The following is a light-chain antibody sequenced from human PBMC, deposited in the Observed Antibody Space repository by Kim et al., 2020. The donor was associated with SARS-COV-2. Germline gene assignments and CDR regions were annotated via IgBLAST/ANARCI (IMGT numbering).Light chain of an antibody. Sequence: EFVLTQSPATLSLSPGERATLSCRASQSISNSLAWYQQKPGQAPRLLIYDASNRATGIPARFSGSGSGTDFTLTISSLEPEDFAVYYCQQRSNWRLYTFGQGTKLEIK. CDR2: DAS. CDR1: QSISNS. V-gene: IGKV3-11*01. CDR3: QQRSNWRLYT. J-gene: IGKJ2*01.